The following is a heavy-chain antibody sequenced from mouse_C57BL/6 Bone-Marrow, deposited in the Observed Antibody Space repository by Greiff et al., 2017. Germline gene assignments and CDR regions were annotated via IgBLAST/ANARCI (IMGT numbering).Heavy chain of an antibody. CDR2: IYPGNSDT. CDR1: GYTFTSYW. V-gene: IGHV1-5*01. J-gene: IGHJ2*01. D-gene: IGHD1-1*01. Sequence: EVQLQQSGTVLARPGASVKMSCKTSGYTFTSYWMHWVKPRPGQGLEWIWDIYPGNSDTSYNQKFKGKAKLTAVTSASTAYMGLSSLTNEDAAVYYCTRCDYGSSYDYWGQGTTLTGSS. CDR3: TRCDYGSSYDY.